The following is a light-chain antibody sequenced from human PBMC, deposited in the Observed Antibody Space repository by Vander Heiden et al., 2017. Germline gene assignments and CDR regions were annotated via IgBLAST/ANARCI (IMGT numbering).Light chain of an antibody. CDR3: QQYYTFPPT. V-gene: IGKV1D-8*01. CDR2: GAS. J-gene: IGKJ3*01. CDR1: QGIGSF. Sequence: VVWMTQSPSFLSASVGDSVTISCRLSQGIGSFLAWYQQKPGKAPQLLISGASSLQNGAPSRFTGSGSGTDFTLTITPLQSEDSAIYHCQQYYTFPPTFGPGTKVDVK.